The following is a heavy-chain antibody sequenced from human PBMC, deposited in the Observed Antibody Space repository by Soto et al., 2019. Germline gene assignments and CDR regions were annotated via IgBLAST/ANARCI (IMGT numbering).Heavy chain of an antibody. CDR3: ARSNRGISSGWSFDY. V-gene: IGHV4-30-2*01. Sequence: VSLTCAVSGGSISSGGYSWSWIRQPPGKGLEWIGYIYHSGSTYYNPSLKSRVTISVDRSKNQFSLKLSSVTAADTAVYYCARSNRGISSGWSFDYWGQGTLVTVSS. J-gene: IGHJ4*02. D-gene: IGHD6-19*01. CDR2: IYHSGST. CDR1: GGSISSGGYS.